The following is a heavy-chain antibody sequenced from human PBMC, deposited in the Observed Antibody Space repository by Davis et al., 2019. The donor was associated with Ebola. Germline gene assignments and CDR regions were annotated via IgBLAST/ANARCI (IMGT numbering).Heavy chain of an antibody. CDR3: ARGGWRTMVSYDY. Sequence: MPSETLSLTCAVYGGSFSGYYWSWIRQPPGKGLEWIGEINHSGSTNYNPSLKSRVTISIDTSKNQFSLKLSSVTAADTAIYYCARGGWRTMVSYDYWGQGTLVTVSS. D-gene: IGHD4/OR15-4a*01. V-gene: IGHV4-34*01. CDR1: GGSFSGYY. J-gene: IGHJ4*02. CDR2: INHSGST.